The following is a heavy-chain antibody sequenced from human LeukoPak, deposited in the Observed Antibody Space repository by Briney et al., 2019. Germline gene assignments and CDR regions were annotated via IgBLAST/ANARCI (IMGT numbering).Heavy chain of an antibody. D-gene: IGHD6-19*01. CDR3: AKDSGSGWYPWQLDY. J-gene: IGHJ4*02. CDR2: ISWNSGSI. V-gene: IGHV3-9*01. CDR1: GFTFDDYA. Sequence: PGRSLRLSCAASGFTFDDYAMHWVRQAPGKGLEWVSGISWNSGSIGYADSVKGRFTISRDNAKNSLYLQMNSLRAEDTALYYCAKDSGSGWYPWQLDYWGQGTLVTVSS.